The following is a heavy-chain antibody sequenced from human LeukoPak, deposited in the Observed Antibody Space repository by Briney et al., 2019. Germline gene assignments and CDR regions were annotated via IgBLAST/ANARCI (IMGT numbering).Heavy chain of an antibody. CDR3: TTYLFRPFDY. CDR1: GVSSTDAM. V-gene: IGHV3-15*01. D-gene: IGHD3/OR15-3a*01. J-gene: IGHJ4*02. CDR2: IKSKTDGGTT. Sequence: GGSLRLSCAPSGVSSTDAMMSRVCQAPGKGLEWVGRIKSKTDGGTTDYAAPVKGRFTITRDDSKNTLYLQTNSLKTEDTAVYFCTTYLFRPFDYWGQGTLVSVSS.